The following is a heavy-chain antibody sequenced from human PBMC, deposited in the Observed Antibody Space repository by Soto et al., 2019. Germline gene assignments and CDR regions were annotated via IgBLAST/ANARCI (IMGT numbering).Heavy chain of an antibody. CDR2: INSDGSST. D-gene: IGHD6-19*01. CDR3: ARRRGSSGWKTNFDY. J-gene: IGHJ4*02. Sequence: GGSLRLSCAVSGFTFSSYWMHWVRQAPGKGLVWVSRINSDGSSTSYADSVKGRFTISRDNAKNTLYLQMNSLRAEDTAVYYCARRRGSSGWKTNFDYWGQGTLVTVSS. CDR1: GFTFSSYW. V-gene: IGHV3-74*01.